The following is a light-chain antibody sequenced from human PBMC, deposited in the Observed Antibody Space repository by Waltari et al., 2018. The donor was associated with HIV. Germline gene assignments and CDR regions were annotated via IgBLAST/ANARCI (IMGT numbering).Light chain of an antibody. CDR2: DES. Sequence: IVLTQSPATLSLSPGERATLSRRASQSVSSFLAWYQQKPGQAPRLLLYDESNRATGIPSRFSGSGSGTDFTLTISSLEPEDFAVYYCQEYGSWPPITFGQGTRLEIK. V-gene: IGKV3-11*01. J-gene: IGKJ5*01. CDR3: QEYGSWPPIT. CDR1: QSVSSF.